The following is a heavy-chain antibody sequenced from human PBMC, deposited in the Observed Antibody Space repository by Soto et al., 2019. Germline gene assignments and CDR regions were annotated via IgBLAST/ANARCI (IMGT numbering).Heavy chain of an antibody. Sequence: GGSLRLSCAASGFTFDDYAMHWVRQAPGKGLELVSGISWNSGSIGYADSVKGRFTISRDNAKNSLYLQMNSLRAEDTALYYCAKNGDSYYYYYYMDVWGKGTTVTVSS. CDR2: ISWNSGSI. V-gene: IGHV3-9*01. CDR1: GFTFDDYA. CDR3: AKNGDSYYYYYYMDV. D-gene: IGHD2-21*01. J-gene: IGHJ6*03.